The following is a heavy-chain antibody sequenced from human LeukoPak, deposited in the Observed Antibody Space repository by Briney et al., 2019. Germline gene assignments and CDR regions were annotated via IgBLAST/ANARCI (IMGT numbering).Heavy chain of an antibody. CDR2: ISGGSTI. D-gene: IGHD2/OR15-2a*01. CDR3: ARDISAAGHYYHYYTMDV. V-gene: IGHV3-69-1*01. Sequence: GGSLRLSCAASGFSISDYYMGWIRQGPGKGLEWLSYISGGSTIFYADSVKGRFTISRDNAKKSLYLQMDSLRADDTAVYYCARDISAAGHYYHYYTMDVWGQGTTVTVSS. CDR1: GFSISDYY. J-gene: IGHJ6*02.